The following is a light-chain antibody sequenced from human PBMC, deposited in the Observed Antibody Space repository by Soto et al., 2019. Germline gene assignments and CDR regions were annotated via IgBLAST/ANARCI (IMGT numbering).Light chain of an antibody. CDR2: DAS. J-gene: IGKJ1*01. CDR1: QSVSSD. V-gene: IGKV3-11*01. CDR3: QQYVNAPWT. Sequence: EIVLTQSPATLSLSPGERATFSCRASQSVSSDLVWYQHKPGQAPRLLIYDASNRATGIPARFSGSGSGTDFTLTISSLEPEDFAVYYCQQYVNAPWTFGQGTKVEI.